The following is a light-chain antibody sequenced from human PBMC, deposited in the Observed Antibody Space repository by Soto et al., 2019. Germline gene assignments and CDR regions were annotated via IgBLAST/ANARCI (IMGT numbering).Light chain of an antibody. Sequence: EIVMMQSPAAFSMSQGERATLSCRASQSVSSNLAWYQQKPGQAPRLLIYGASTRATGIPARFSGSGSGTEFTLTISSLQSEDFAVYYCQQYNNWPPITFGQGTRLE. J-gene: IGKJ5*01. CDR2: GAS. V-gene: IGKV3-15*01. CDR1: QSVSSN. CDR3: QQYNNWPPIT.